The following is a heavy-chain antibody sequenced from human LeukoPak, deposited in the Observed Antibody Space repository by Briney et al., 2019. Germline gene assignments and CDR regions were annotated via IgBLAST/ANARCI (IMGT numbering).Heavy chain of an antibody. V-gene: IGHV4-34*01. CDR1: GGPFSGYY. D-gene: IGHD4-17*01. Sequence: SETLSLTCAVYGGPFSGYYWSWIRQPPGKGLEWIGEINHSGSTNYNPSLKSRVTISVDTSKNQFSLKLSSVTAADTAVYYCAKGRYGDYFDWGQGTLVTVSS. J-gene: IGHJ4*02. CDR2: INHSGST. CDR3: AKGRYGDYFD.